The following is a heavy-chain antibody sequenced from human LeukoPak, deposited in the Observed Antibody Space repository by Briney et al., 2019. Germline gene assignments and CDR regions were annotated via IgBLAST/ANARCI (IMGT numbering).Heavy chain of an antibody. V-gene: IGHV4-34*01. Sequence: SETLSLTCAVYGGSFSGYYWSWIRQPPGKGLEWIGEINHSGRTNYNPSLKSRVTISVDTSKNQFSLKLSSVTAADTAVYYCARGEYFDWLYRSQYYFDYWGQGTLVTVSS. CDR2: INHSGRT. CDR1: GGSFSGYY. CDR3: ARGEYFDWLYRSQYYFDY. D-gene: IGHD3-9*01. J-gene: IGHJ4*02.